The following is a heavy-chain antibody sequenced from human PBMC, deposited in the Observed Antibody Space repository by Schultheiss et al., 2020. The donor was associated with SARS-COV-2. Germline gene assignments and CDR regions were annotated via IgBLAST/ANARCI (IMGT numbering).Heavy chain of an antibody. J-gene: IGHJ3*02. CDR3: AKDISRDEDAFDI. V-gene: IGHV3-23*01. CDR2: ISGSGGST. Sequence: GESLKISCAASGFTFSSYAMGWVRQAPGKGLEWVSAISGSGGSTYYADSVKGRFTISRDNSKNSLYLQMNSLRAEDTAVYYCAKDISRDEDAFDIWGQGTMVTVSS. CDR1: GFTFSSYA. D-gene: IGHD5-24*01.